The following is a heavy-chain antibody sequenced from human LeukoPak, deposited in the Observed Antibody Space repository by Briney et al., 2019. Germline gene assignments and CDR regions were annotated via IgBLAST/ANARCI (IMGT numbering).Heavy chain of an antibody. CDR2: IYHSGST. CDR3: ARKYSSIWSHVDY. J-gene: IGHJ4*02. CDR1: GGSISSSNW. V-gene: IGHV4-4*02. D-gene: IGHD6-13*01. Sequence: SGTLSLTCAVSGGSISSSNWWNWVRQPPGKGLEWIGEIYHSGSTNYNPSLKSRVTISIDKSKNQFSLKQSSVTAADTAVYYCARKYSSIWSHVDYWGQGALVTVSS.